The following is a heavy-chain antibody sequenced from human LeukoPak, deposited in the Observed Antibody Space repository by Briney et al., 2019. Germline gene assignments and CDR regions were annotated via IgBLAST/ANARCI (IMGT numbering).Heavy chain of an antibody. V-gene: IGHV1-69*04. J-gene: IGHJ4*02. D-gene: IGHD2-21*02. CDR2: IIPILGIA. CDR1: GGTFSSYA. CDR3: ARAGGDGLFDY. Sequence: ASVKVSCKASGGTFSSYAISWVRQAPGQGLEWMGRIIPILGIANYAQKLQGRVTITADKSTSTAYMELSSLRSEDTAVYYCARAGGDGLFDYWGQGTLVTVSS.